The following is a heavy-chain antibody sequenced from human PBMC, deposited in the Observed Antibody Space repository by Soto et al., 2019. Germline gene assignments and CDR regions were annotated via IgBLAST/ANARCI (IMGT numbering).Heavy chain of an antibody. V-gene: IGHV3-21*01. CDR3: ARDSPFGVVIFHARSPAAFDI. J-gene: IGHJ3*02. CDR2: ISSSSSYI. CDR1: GFTFSSYS. Sequence: PGGSLRLSCAASGFTFSSYSMNWVRQAPGKGLEWVSSISSSSSYIYYADSVKGRFTISRDNAKNSLYLQMNSLRAEDTAVYYCARDSPFGVVIFHARSPAAFDIWGQGTMVTVSS. D-gene: IGHD3-3*01.